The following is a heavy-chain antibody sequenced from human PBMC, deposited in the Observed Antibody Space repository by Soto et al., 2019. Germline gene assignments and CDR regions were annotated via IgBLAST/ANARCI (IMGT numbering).Heavy chain of an antibody. CDR2: ISSSSSTI. CDR3: ARGVSYYFDY. D-gene: IGHD2-8*01. CDR1: GFTFSSYS. Sequence: GGSLRLSCAASGFTFSSYSMNWVRQAPGKGLEWVSYISSSSSTIYYADSVKGRFTISRDNAKNSLYLQMNGLRAEDTAVYYCARGVSYYFDYWGQGTLVTVSS. J-gene: IGHJ4*02. V-gene: IGHV3-48*01.